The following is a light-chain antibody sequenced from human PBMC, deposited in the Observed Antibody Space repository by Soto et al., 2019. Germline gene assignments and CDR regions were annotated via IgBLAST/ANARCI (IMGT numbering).Light chain of an antibody. CDR2: DTP. CDR3: QQRTNWPRSFT. J-gene: IGKJ3*01. CDR1: QSVSSY. V-gene: IGKV3-11*01. Sequence: EIVLTQSPATLSLSPGERATLSCRASQSVSSYLAWYQQKPGQAPRLLIYDTPKRATGIPARFSGSGSGTDFPLTISSLEPEDFAVYYCQQRTNWPRSFTFGPGTKVDIK.